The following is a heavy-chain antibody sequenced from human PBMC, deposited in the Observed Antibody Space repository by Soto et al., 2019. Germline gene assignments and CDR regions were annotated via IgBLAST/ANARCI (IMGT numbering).Heavy chain of an antibody. CDR3: ASGCTNGVCPRLVDSYYGLDV. Sequence: GGSLRLSCASSSFSIISYSMNWVRQAPRKGLEWVASISSSSDYIYYTVSVKGRFTISRDNAKNSLYLQMDSLRAEDTAVYYCASGCTNGVCPRLVDSYYGLDVWGQGTTVTVSS. V-gene: IGHV3-21*01. J-gene: IGHJ6*02. CDR1: SFSIISYS. D-gene: IGHD2-8*01. CDR2: ISSSSDYI.